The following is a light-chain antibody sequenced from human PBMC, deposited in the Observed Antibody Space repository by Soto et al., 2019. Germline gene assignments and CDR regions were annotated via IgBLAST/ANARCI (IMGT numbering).Light chain of an antibody. Sequence: QSALTQPASVSGSPAQSITISCTGTSSDVGGYNYVSWYQQHPGKAPKLLIFTVNNRPSGVSNRFSGSKSGNTASLTISGLEAEDEVDYYCSSYTGSSTLEVFGGGTKLTVL. CDR2: TVN. CDR3: SSYTGSSTLEV. V-gene: IGLV2-14*01. CDR1: SSDVGGYNY. J-gene: IGLJ2*01.